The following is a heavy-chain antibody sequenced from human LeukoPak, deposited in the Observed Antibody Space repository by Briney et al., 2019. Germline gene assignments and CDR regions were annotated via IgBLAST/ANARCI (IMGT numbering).Heavy chain of an antibody. Sequence: SETLSLTCAVYGVSFSGYYWSWIRQPPGKGLEWIGEINHSGSTNYIPSLESRVTLSVDTSKNQFFLNLNSVTAADMAVYYCARESRRRDGYNYDYYYYMDVWGKGNTVTVSS. CDR2: INHSGST. D-gene: IGHD5-24*01. CDR3: ARESRRRDGYNYDYYYYMDV. V-gene: IGHV4-34*01. J-gene: IGHJ6*03. CDR1: GVSFSGYY.